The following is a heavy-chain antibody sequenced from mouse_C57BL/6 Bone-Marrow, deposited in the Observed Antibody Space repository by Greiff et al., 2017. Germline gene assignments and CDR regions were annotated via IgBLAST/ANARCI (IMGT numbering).Heavy chain of an antibody. CDR2: ISYDGSN. Sequence: EVKLQASGPGLVKPSQSLSLTCSVTGYSITSGYYWNWIRQFPGNKLEWMGYISYDGSNNYNPSLKNRISITRDTSKNQFFLKLNSVTTEDTATYYCARGYYYAMDYWGQGTSVTVSS. CDR3: ARGYYYAMDY. D-gene: IGHD2-2*01. CDR1: GYSITSGYY. V-gene: IGHV3-6*01. J-gene: IGHJ4*01.